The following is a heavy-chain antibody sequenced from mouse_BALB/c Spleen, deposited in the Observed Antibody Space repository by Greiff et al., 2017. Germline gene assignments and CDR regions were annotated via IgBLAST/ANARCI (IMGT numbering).Heavy chain of an antibody. Sequence: VQLQQPGAELVRPGASVKLSCKASGYTFTSYWINWVKQRPGQGLEWIGNIYPSDSYTNYNQKFKDKATLTVDKSSSTAYMQLSSPTSEDSAVYYCTTHKGRIYYYAMDYWGQGTSVTVSS. CDR2: IYPSDSYT. J-gene: IGHJ4*01. V-gene: IGHV1-69*02. CDR3: TTHKGRIYYYAMDY. CDR1: GYTFTSYW.